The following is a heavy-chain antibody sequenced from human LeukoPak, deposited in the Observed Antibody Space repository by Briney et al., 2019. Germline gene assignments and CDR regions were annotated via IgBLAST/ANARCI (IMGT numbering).Heavy chain of an antibody. Sequence: PSETLSLTCTVSGGSISSYYWSWIRQPPGKGLEWIGYIYYSGSTNYNPSLKSRVTISVDTSKNQFSLKLSSVTAADTAVYYCARGSWQLSAYYYCYMDVWGKGTTVTVSS. J-gene: IGHJ6*03. CDR1: GGSISSYY. V-gene: IGHV4-59*01. CDR3: ARGSWQLSAYYYCYMDV. CDR2: IYYSGST. D-gene: IGHD6-6*01.